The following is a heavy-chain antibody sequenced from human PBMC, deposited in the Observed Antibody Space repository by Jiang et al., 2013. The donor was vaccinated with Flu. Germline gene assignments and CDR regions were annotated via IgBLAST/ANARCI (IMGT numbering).Heavy chain of an antibody. CDR2: IYYSGST. Sequence: LLKPSETLSLTCTVSGGSISSSSYYWGWIRQPPGKGLEWIGSIYYSGSTYYNPSLKSRVTISVDTSKNQFSLKLSSVTAADTAVYYCARGGSDSLNSKSNWFDPWGQGTLVTVSS. CDR1: GGSISSSSYY. CDR3: ARGGSDSLNSKSNWFDP. V-gene: IGHV4-39*01. J-gene: IGHJ5*02. D-gene: IGHD1-20*01.